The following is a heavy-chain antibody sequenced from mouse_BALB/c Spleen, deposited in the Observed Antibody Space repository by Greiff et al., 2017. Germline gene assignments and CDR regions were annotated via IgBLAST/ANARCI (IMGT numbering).Heavy chain of an antibody. J-gene: IGHJ2*01. D-gene: IGHD1-1*01. CDR2: IWRGGST. Sequence: QVQLQQSGPSLVQPSQSLSITCTVSGFSLTSYGVHWVRQSPGKGLEWLGVIWRGGSTDYNAAFMSRLSITKDNSKSQVFFKMNSLQADDTAIYYCAQMRYYGSTYYFDYWGQGTTLTVSS. V-gene: IGHV2-5-1*01. CDR1: GFSLTSYG. CDR3: AQMRYYGSTYYFDY.